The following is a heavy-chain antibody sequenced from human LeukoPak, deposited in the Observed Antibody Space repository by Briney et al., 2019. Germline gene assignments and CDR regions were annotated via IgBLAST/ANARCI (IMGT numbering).Heavy chain of an antibody. CDR2: INPNSGGT. CDR1: GYTFTGYY. J-gene: IGHJ4*02. V-gene: IGHV1-2*02. CDR3: ARSRDFDSSGHFDY. D-gene: IGHD3-22*01. Sequence: ASVKVSCKASGYTFTGYYMHWVRQAPGQGLEWMGWINPNSGGTNYAQKFQGRVTMTRDTSISTAYMELSRLRSDDTAVYYCARSRDFDSSGHFDYWGQETLVTVSS.